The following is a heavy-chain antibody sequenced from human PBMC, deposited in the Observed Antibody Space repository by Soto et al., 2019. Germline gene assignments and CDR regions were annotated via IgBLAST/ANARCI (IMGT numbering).Heavy chain of an antibody. J-gene: IGHJ4*02. D-gene: IGHD2-15*01. CDR3: ATLLTGVFDY. CDR2: IYYSGRT. Sequence: QLQLQESGPGLVKPSETLSLTCTVSGVSISSSSYYWGWIRQPPGKGLEWIGSIYYSGRTYYNPSLKSRVTISVDTSKNQFSLKLSSVTAADTAVYYCATLLTGVFDYWGQGTLVTVSS. V-gene: IGHV4-39*01. CDR1: GVSISSSSYY.